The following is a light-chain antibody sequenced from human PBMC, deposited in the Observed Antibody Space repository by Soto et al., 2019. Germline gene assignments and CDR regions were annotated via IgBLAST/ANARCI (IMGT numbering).Light chain of an antibody. V-gene: IGKV3-15*01. Sequence: EIMMTQSPATLSVSPGERATLSCRASQSVRNNLAGYQQKPGQAPRLLIYYASTRTTGIPARFSGSGAGREVTLTISSLQSEDFAVYYYQQYNNWPPSTFGQGTRLEIK. J-gene: IGKJ5*01. CDR2: YAS. CDR1: QSVRNN. CDR3: QQYNNWPPST.